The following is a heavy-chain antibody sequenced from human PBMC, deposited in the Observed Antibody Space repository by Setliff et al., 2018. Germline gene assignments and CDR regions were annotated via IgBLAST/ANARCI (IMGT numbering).Heavy chain of an antibody. CDR2: ISTRNDDT. CDR1: GYIFTRYR. J-gene: IGHJ4*01. D-gene: IGHD4-17*01. Sequence: SVKVSCTASGYIFTRYRITWVRQSPGQGLAWMGWISTRNDDTGYAQKFKGRVTLTTDTSTNTAYMELRSLRSDDTAVYYCARRSGDRGMTTGWPDDFDYWGRGTLVTVSS. V-gene: IGHV1-18*01. CDR3: ARRSGDRGMTTGWPDDFDY.